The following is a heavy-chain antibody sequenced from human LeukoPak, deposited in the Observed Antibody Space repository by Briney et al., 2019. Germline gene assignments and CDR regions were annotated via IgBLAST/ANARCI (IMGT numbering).Heavy chain of an antibody. V-gene: IGHV3-23*01. CDR1: GFTFSSYA. D-gene: IGHD3-22*01. Sequence: GGSLRLSCAASGFTFSSYAMSWVRQAPGKGLEWVSAISGSGGSTYYADSVKGRFTISRDNSKNTLYLQMNSLRAEDTAVYYCAKILGDSSSWPRYYYYYYMDVWSKGTTVTVSS. CDR2: ISGSGGST. CDR3: AKILGDSSSWPRYYYYYYMDV. J-gene: IGHJ6*03.